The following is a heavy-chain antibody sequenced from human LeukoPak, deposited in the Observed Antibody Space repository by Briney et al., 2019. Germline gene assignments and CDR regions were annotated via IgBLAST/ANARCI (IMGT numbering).Heavy chain of an antibody. CDR2: ISTSGGGT. J-gene: IGHJ6*02. D-gene: IGHD1-26*01. CDR3: AKDGPVGATTSPWYYYYGMDV. CDR1: GFTFSNYA. Sequence: GGSLRLSCAASGFTFSNYAMSWVRQAPGMGLEWVSIISTSGGGTYYADSVKGRFTISRDNSKNTLYLQMNSLRAEDTAVYYCAKDGPVGATTSPWYYYYGMDVWGQGTTVTVSS. V-gene: IGHV3-23*01.